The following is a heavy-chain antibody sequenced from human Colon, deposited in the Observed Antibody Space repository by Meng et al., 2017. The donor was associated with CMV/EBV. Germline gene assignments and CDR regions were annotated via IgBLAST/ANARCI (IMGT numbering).Heavy chain of an antibody. D-gene: IGHD3-10*01. Sequence: GGSLRLSCAASGFTVSSNYMSWVRQAPGKGLEWVSVIYSGGSTYYADSVKGRFTISRDNSKNTLFLQMNSLRAEDTAVYYCARDQDYGSGSCFDNWGQGTLVTVSS. CDR3: ARDQDYGSGSCFDN. CDR1: GFTVSSNY. V-gene: IGHV3-66*02. J-gene: IGHJ4*02. CDR2: IYSGGST.